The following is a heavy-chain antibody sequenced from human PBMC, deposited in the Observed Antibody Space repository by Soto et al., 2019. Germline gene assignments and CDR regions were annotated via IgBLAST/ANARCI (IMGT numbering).Heavy chain of an antibody. CDR2: ISYDGSNK. CDR3: PTNPHPHAAAAVAH. CDR1: GVPFRSDG. Sequence: PGGSMRLSCAASGVPFRSDGMHWVRPAPGKGLEWVAVISYDGSNKYYADSVKGRFTISRDTSKTTRYLQMNSLRAEDTAVYYWPTNPHPHAAAAVAHWGPATLVTVSS. V-gene: IGHV3-30*03. J-gene: IGHJ4*02. D-gene: IGHD2-2*01.